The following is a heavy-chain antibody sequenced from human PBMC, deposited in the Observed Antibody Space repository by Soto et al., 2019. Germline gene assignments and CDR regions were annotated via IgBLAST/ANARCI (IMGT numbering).Heavy chain of an antibody. V-gene: IGHV3-23*01. CDR3: AKRSSSSTFDY. CDR1: GFTFSSYA. Sequence: ESGGGLVQPGESLRLSCAASGFTFSSYAMSWVRQAPGKGLEWVSVISGSDDSTYYADSVKGRFTISRDNSKNTLYLQMNSLRAEDTVVYYCAKRSSSSTFDYWGQGTLVTVSS. D-gene: IGHD6-6*01. CDR2: ISGSDDST. J-gene: IGHJ4*02.